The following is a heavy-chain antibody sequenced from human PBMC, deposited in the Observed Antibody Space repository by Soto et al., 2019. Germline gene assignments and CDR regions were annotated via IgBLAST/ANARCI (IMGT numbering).Heavy chain of an antibody. CDR1: GFTFSSYS. CDR2: ISSSSSYI. D-gene: IGHD2-2*01. Sequence: EVQLVESGGGLVKPGGSLRLSCAASGFTFSSYSMNWVRQAPGKGLEWVSSISSSSSYIYYADSVKGRFTISRDNAKNSLYLQSNSLRAEDTAVYYCARGPDLIVVVPAAMGFDYWGQGTLVTVS. CDR3: ARGPDLIVVVPAAMGFDY. V-gene: IGHV3-21*01. J-gene: IGHJ4*02.